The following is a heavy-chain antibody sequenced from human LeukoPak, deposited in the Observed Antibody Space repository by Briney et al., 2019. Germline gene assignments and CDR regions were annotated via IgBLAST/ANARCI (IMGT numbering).Heavy chain of an antibody. J-gene: IGHJ4*02. CDR1: GYSISSGYY. V-gene: IGHV4-38-2*01. D-gene: IGHD4-11*01. CDR2: VYQSGIT. CDR3: ARRYSNSYFDY. Sequence: SETLSLTCAVSGYSISSGYYWGWLRQPPGKGLEWIGNVYQSGITYYNASLKSRVTISVDTSKNQFSLKLNSVTAADTAVYYCARRYSNSYFDYWGQGTLVTVSS.